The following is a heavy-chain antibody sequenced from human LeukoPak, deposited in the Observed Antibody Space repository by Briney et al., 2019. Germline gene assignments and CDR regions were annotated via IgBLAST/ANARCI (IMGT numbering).Heavy chain of an antibody. CDR3: ARGGVYSSGWYVDY. CDR1: GFSVRTTY. Sequence: GGSLRLSCTASGFSVRTTYMSWVRQAPGKGLEWVSVLYTGGGTDHADSVKGRFTISRDNSKNTLYLQMNSLRAEDTAVYYCARGGVYSSGWYVDYWGQGTLVTVSS. CDR2: LYTGGGT. D-gene: IGHD6-19*01. V-gene: IGHV3-53*01. J-gene: IGHJ4*02.